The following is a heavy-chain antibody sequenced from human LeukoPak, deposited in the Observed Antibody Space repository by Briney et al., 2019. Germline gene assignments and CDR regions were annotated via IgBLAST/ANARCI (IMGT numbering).Heavy chain of an antibody. V-gene: IGHV3-48*01. CDR1: GFTFSSYS. CDR2: ISSSSSTI. CDR3: AQDIIGYYRPFDY. J-gene: IGHJ4*02. Sequence: PGGSLRLPCAASGFTFSSYSMNWVRQAPGKGLEWVSYISSSSSTIYYAHSVKGRFTISRDNSQNTLYLQMNSLRAEDTAVYYCAQDIIGYYRPFDYWGQGTLVTVSS. D-gene: IGHD3-3*01.